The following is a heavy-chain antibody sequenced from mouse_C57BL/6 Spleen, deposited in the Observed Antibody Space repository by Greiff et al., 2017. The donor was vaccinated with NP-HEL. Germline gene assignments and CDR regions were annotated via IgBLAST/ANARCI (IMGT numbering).Heavy chain of an antibody. J-gene: IGHJ2*01. Sequence: VKLQESGPELVKPGASVKISCKASGYSFTSYYIHWVKQRPGQGLEWIGWIYPGRGNTKYNEKFKGKATLTAAPSSSTAYMQLSSLTSEDSAVYYCAREVYGSSSYYLDYWGQGTTLTVSS. D-gene: IGHD1-1*01. V-gene: IGHV1-66*01. CDR3: AREVYGSSSYYLDY. CDR1: GYSFTSYY. CDR2: IYPGRGNT.